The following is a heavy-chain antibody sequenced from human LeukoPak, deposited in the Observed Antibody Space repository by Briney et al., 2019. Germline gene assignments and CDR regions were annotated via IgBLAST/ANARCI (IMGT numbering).Heavy chain of an antibody. J-gene: IGHJ3*02. V-gene: IGHV1-2*02. CDR1: GYTFTGYY. CDR3: ARDLSRGAFDI. Sequence: ASVKVSCKASGYTFTGYYMHWVRLAPGQGLEWMGWINPNSGGTNYAQKFQGRVTMTRDTSISTAYMALSRLRSDDTAVYYCARDLSRGAFDIWGQGTMVTVSS. D-gene: IGHD5/OR15-5a*01. CDR2: INPNSGGT.